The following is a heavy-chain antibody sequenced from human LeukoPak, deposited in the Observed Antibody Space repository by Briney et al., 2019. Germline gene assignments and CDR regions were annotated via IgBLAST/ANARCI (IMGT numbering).Heavy chain of an antibody. Sequence: GGSLRLSCAASGLTFSNAWMSWVRQAPGKGLEWVGRIKSKTDGGTTDYAAPVKGRFTISRDDSKNTLYLQMNSLKTEDTAVYYCTTDLIAVRFRNNDYWGQGTLVTVSS. D-gene: IGHD3-3*01. V-gene: IGHV3-15*01. CDR2: IKSKTDGGTT. CDR1: GLTFSNAW. CDR3: TTDLIAVRFRNNDY. J-gene: IGHJ4*02.